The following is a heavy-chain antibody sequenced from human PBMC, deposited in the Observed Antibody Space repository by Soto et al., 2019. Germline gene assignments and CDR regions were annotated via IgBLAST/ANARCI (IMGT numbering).Heavy chain of an antibody. V-gene: IGHV3-7*04. CDR3: ARFYYDSSGYLPAPYYYYYGMDV. D-gene: IGHD3-22*01. CDR2: IKQDGSEK. Sequence: GGSLRLSCAASGVTFSSYWMSWFRQAPGKGLEWVANIKQDGSEKYYVDSVKGRFTISRDNAKNSLYLQMNSLRAEDTAVYYCARFYYDSSGYLPAPYYYYYGMDVWCKGNTVTV. CDR1: GVTFSSYW. J-gene: IGHJ6*04.